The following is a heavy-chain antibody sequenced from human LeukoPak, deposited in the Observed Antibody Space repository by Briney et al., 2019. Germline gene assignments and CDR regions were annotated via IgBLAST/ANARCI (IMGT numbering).Heavy chain of an antibody. CDR3: ARGGKGYSYGQRLDY. Sequence: GGSLRLSCVASGFTFSSYSMNWVRQAPGKGLEWVSSISSSSSYIYYADSVEGRFTISRDNAKNSLYLQMNSLRAEDTAVYYCARGGKGYSYGQRLDYWGQGTLVTVSS. J-gene: IGHJ4*02. V-gene: IGHV3-21*01. CDR2: ISSSSSYI. CDR1: GFTFSSYS. D-gene: IGHD5-18*01.